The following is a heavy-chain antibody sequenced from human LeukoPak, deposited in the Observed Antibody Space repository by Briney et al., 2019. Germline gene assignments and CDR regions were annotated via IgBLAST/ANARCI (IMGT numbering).Heavy chain of an antibody. CDR1: GYSITRSYN. J-gene: IGHJ4*02. D-gene: IGHD1-26*01. Sequence: SETLSLTCTVSGYSITRSYNWGWIRQSPGKGLEWIASISHAGDTYYNPSLKSRVTISADTSKNHFSLTLSSVTAPDTAVYFCARREVGEFDHWGQGTLVTVSS. V-gene: IGHV4-38-2*02. CDR2: ISHAGDT. CDR3: ARREVGEFDH.